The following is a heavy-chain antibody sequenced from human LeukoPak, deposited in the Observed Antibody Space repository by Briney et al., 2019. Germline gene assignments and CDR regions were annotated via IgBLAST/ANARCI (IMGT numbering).Heavy chain of an antibody. V-gene: IGHV1-69*05. CDR1: GDSFGTYT. CDR3: ASEVGTGSLDD. D-gene: IGHD1-1*01. J-gene: IGHJ4*02. Sequence: ASVNVSCKASGDSFGTYTITWLRQAPGQGLEWMAKIIPILASPDYAPKFQGRVTITTDESTNTAYIQLNSLRSDDTAVYYCASEVGTGSLDDWGQGTLVIVSS. CDR2: IIPILASP.